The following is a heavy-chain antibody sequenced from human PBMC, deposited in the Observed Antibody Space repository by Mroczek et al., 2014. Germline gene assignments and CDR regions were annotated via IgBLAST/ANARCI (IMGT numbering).Heavy chain of an antibody. CDR1: GGSISSGSYY. Sequence: QVQLQESGPGLVKPSQTLSLTCTVSGGSISSGSYYWSWIRQPAGKGLEWIGRIYTSGSTNYNPSLKSRVTISVDTSKNQFSLKLSSVTAADTAVYYCARAPGDSGRGISFDYWGQGTLVTVSS. CDR3: ARAPGDSGRGISFDY. V-gene: IGHV4-61*02. J-gene: IGHJ4*02. D-gene: IGHD2-8*02. CDR2: IYTSGST.